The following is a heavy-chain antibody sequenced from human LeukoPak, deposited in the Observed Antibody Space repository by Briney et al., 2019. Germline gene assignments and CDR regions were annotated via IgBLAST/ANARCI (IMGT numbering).Heavy chain of an antibody. CDR1: GFTFSSYW. J-gene: IGHJ6*04. V-gene: IGHV3-7*03. CDR3: ARDGDSSGWAYYYYYYGMDV. Sequence: GGSLRLSCAASGFTFSSYWMSWVRQAPGKGLEWVANIKQDGSEKYYVDSVKGRFTISRDNAKNSLYLQMNSLGAEDTAVYYCARDGDSSGWAYYYYYYGMDVWGKGTTVTVSS. D-gene: IGHD6-19*01. CDR2: IKQDGSEK.